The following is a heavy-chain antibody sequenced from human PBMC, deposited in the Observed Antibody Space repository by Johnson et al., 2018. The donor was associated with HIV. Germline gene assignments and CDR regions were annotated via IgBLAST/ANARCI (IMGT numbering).Heavy chain of an antibody. CDR1: GLNFSDYG. J-gene: IGHJ3*02. Sequence: QVQLVESGGGVVQPGRSVRLSCVVSGLNFSDYGMHWVRQAPGKGLEWVAIISFDGSNEYYADSVKGRFTISRDNSKNTLYLQMNNLRVEDPAVYYCARPSSIASLYDEFDIWGQGTMVTVSS. D-gene: IGHD6-6*01. CDR2: ISFDGSNE. CDR3: ARPSSIASLYDEFDI. V-gene: IGHV3-30*04.